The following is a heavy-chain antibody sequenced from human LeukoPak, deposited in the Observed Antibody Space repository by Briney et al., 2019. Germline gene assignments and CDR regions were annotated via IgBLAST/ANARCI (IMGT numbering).Heavy chain of an antibody. CDR3: ARDIYGDEDFDY. V-gene: IGHV3-48*03. D-gene: IGHD3-10*01. Sequence: GGSLRLSCAASGFTFTSYAMSWVRQAPGEGLEWVSYITSSGDIKTYADPVKGRFAMSRDDAKNSVYLQMNSLRPEDTAVYYCARDIYGDEDFDYWGQGTLVSVSS. CDR1: GFTFTSYA. CDR2: ITSSGDIK. J-gene: IGHJ4*02.